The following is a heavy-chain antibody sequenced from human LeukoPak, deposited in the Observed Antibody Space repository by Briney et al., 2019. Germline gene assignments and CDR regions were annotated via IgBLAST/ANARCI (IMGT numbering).Heavy chain of an antibody. CDR2: INAFGAST. CDR1: GFTFSGYA. Sequence: GQSLRLSCAASGFTFSGYAMSWVRQAPGKGLEWVSSINAFGASTYYADSVKGRFTISRDNSKNTLYLQMSSLRGEDTAVYYCAKGNGDHYYYGMDVWGQGTTVTVSS. D-gene: IGHD4-17*01. CDR3: AKGNGDHYYYGMDV. J-gene: IGHJ6*02. V-gene: IGHV3-23*01.